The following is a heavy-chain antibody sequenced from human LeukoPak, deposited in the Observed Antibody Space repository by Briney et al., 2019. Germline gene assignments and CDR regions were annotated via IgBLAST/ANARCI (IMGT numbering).Heavy chain of an antibody. CDR3: ATERIGWLDP. V-gene: IGHV1-18*01. J-gene: IGHJ5*02. CDR1: GYTFTTYG. Sequence: ASVKVSCKSSGYTFTTYGITWVRQAPGQGLEWMGWISTYKGNTDYAQQFQGRVTMTTETSTNTAYMELRSLRSDDTAIYYCATERIGWLDPWGQGTLVTVSS. D-gene: IGHD2-15*01. CDR2: ISTYKGNT.